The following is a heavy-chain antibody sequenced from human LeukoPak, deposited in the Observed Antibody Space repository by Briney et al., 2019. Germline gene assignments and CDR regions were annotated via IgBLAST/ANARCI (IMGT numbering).Heavy chain of an antibody. V-gene: IGHV5-51*01. J-gene: IGHJ5*02. CDR3: ARRYYGSGSYYNWFDP. D-gene: IGHD3-10*01. CDR1: GYSFTSYW. Sequence: GESLKISCKGSGYSFTSYWIGWVRQMPGKGLEWMGIIYPGDSDTRYSPSFQGQVTVSADKSISTAYLQWSSLKASDTAMYYCARRYYGSGSYYNWFDPWGQGTLVTVSS. CDR2: IYPGDSDT.